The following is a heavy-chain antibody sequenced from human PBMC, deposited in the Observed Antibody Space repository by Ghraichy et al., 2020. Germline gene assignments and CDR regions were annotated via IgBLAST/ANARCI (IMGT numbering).Heavy chain of an antibody. CDR1: GFTFYSYA. J-gene: IGHJ4*02. CDR2: ISYDGSNK. CDR3: SREWPYCSGGSCYSAGLY. V-gene: IGHV3-30-3*01. Sequence: GESLNISCAASGFTFYSYALHWVRQAPGKGLEWVALISYDGSNKYYAESVKGRFTISRDNSKNTLYLHMNSLRAEDTAVYYCSREWPYCSGGSCYSAGLYWGQGTLVTVSS. D-gene: IGHD2-15*01.